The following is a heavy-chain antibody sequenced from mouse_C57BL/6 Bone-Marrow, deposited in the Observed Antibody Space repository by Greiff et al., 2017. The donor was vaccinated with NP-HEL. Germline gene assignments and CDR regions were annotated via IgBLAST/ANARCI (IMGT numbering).Heavy chain of an antibody. CDR3: VGVLYDSYFDY. CDR2: INPYNGGT. Sequence: EVQLQQSGPVLVKPGASVKMSCKASGYTFTDYYMNWVKQSHGKSLEWIGVINPYNGGTSYNQKFKGKATLTVDKSSSTAYMELNSLTSEDSAVYYCVGVLYDSYFDYWGQGTTLTVSS. CDR1: GYTFTDYY. D-gene: IGHD2-4*01. V-gene: IGHV1-19*01. J-gene: IGHJ2*01.